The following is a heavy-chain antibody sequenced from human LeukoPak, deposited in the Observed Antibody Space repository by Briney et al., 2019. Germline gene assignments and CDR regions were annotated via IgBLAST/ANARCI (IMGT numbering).Heavy chain of an antibody. CDR3: ARETEPHIVVVPAADYYYYGMDV. CDR1: GFTSSSYS. Sequence: PGGSLRLSCAASGFTSSSYSMNWVRQAPGKGLEWVSSISSSSSYIYYADSVKGRFTISRDNAKNSLYLQMNSLRAEDTAVYYCARETEPHIVVVPAADYYYYGMDVWGQGTTVTVSS. V-gene: IGHV3-21*01. D-gene: IGHD2-2*01. J-gene: IGHJ6*02. CDR2: ISSSSSYI.